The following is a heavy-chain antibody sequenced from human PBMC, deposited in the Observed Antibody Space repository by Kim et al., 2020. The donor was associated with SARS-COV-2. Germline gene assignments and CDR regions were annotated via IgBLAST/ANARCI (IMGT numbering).Heavy chain of an antibody. CDR1: GYTFTSYD. J-gene: IGHJ6*03. D-gene: IGHD6-13*01. Sequence: ASVKVSCKASGYTFTSYDINWVRQATGQGLEWMGWMNPNSGNTGYAQKFQGRVTMTRNTSISTAYMELSSLRSEDTAVYYCARGFRAAPGPFYYYYYMDVWGKGTTVTVSS. CDR2: MNPNSGNT. V-gene: IGHV1-8*01. CDR3: ARGFRAAPGPFYYYYYMDV.